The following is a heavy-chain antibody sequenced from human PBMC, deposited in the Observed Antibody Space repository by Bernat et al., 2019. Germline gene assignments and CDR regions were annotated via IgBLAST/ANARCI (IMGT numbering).Heavy chain of an antibody. CDR3: ARRGQMAGSVGDAFDI. Sequence: EMQLVQSGAEVKKPGESLKISCKGSGYNFTTYWIGWVRQMPGKGLEWMGIIYPGDSDTRYSPSLQGQFTISVDKSISIAYLQWSSLKASDTAIYYCARRGQMAGSVGDAFDIWGQGTMVTVSS. CDR1: GYNFTTYW. J-gene: IGHJ3*02. D-gene: IGHD6-19*01. CDR2: IYPGDSDT. V-gene: IGHV5-51*01.